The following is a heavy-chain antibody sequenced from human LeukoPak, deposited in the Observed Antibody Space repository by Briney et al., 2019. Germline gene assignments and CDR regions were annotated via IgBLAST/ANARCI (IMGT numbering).Heavy chain of an antibody. CDR3: ASPGGYYDSSGYNY. CDR1: GFTFSSKG. V-gene: IGHV3-30*02. Sequence: GGSLRLSCAASGFTFSSKGWHWVRQAPGKGLEWVAFIRYDGSNKYYADSVKGRFTISRDNSKNTLYLQMNSLRAEDTAVYYCASPGGYYDSSGYNYWGQGTLVIVSS. D-gene: IGHD3-22*01. J-gene: IGHJ4*02. CDR2: IRYDGSNK.